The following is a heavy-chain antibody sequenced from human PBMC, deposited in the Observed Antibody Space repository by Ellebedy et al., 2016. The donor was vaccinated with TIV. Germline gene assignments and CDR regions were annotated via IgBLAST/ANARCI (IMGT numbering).Heavy chain of an antibody. V-gene: IGHV1-69*05. J-gene: IGHJ4*02. CDR1: GGTFSSYA. CDR3: ARDDPHDYGGNRHTFDY. D-gene: IGHD4-23*01. CDR2: IIPIFGTA. Sequence: AASVKVSCKASGGTFSSYAISWVRQAPGQGLEWMGGIIPIFGTANYAQKLQGRVTMTTDTSTSTAYMELRSLRSDDTAVYYCARDDPHDYGGNRHTFDYWGQGTLVTVSS.